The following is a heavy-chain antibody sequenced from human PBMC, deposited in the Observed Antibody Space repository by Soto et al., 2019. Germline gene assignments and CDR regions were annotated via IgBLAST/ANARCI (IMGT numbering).Heavy chain of an antibody. CDR3: ARGYCTTTICDPWFDP. CDR2: IYPGDSDT. Sequence: GESLKITCTGFGDSFTRYWIGWVRQMPGKGLEWMGIIYPGDSDTRYSPSFQGQVTISADKSITTAYLQWSSLKASDTAMYYCARGYCTTTICDPWFDPWGQGTLVTVSS. D-gene: IGHD2-2*01. CDR1: GDSFTRYW. J-gene: IGHJ5*02. V-gene: IGHV5-51*01.